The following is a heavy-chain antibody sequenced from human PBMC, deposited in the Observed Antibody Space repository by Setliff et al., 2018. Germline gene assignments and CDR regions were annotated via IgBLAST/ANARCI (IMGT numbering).Heavy chain of an antibody. J-gene: IGHJ4*02. CDR2: LSWRGDNI. D-gene: IGHD6-13*01. V-gene: IGHV3-20*04. CDR1: GFTFDDYG. CDR3: ARGRPLYSSPVDY. Sequence: PGGSLRLSCLASGFTFDDYGMSWVRQAPGKGLEWVSGLSWRGDNIGYADSVKGRFTISRDKAKNSLYLQMTSLRAEDTALYYCARGRPLYSSPVDYWGQGTLFTVSS.